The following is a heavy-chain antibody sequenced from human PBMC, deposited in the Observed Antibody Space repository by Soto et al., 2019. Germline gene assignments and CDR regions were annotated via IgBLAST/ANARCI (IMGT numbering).Heavy chain of an antibody. CDR1: GFTFSTYA. Sequence: EVQLLESGGGLVQPGGSLRLSCAASGFTFSTYAMIWVRQAPGKGLEWVSVITGSGGSTYYADSVKGRFTISRDTSKNTLFRQMNSLRAEDTALYYCAKDRYGDYGGIDYGGQGTMVTVSS. CDR2: ITGSGGST. CDR3: AKDRYGDYGGIDY. J-gene: IGHJ4*02. V-gene: IGHV3-23*01. D-gene: IGHD4-17*01.